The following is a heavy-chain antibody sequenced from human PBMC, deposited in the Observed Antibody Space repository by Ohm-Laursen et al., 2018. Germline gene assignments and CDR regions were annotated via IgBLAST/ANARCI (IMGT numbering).Heavy chain of an antibody. CDR3: ASYTNGAFDV. J-gene: IGHJ3*01. CDR1: GGSFGVYY. V-gene: IGHV4-31*01. D-gene: IGHD2-8*01. Sequence: SQTLSLTCAVYGGSFGVYYWSWIRQHPGKGLEWVGYIYYSGSTYYNPSLKSLVTISIDTSKNQFSLRLSSVTAADTAVYYCASYTNGAFDVWGQGTLVTVSS. CDR2: IYYSGST.